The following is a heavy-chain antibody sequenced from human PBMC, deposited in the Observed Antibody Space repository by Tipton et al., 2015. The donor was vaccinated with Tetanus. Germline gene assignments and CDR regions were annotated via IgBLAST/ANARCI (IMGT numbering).Heavy chain of an antibody. J-gene: IGHJ4*02. CDR3: AKVGHSSPTPPYIGY. V-gene: IGHV3-23*01. CDR2: ISGSGDTT. D-gene: IGHD6-13*01. Sequence: CAASGFTFSSYAMTWVRQAPGKGLEWVSAISGSGDTTYYPDSVKGRFAISRDNSKHPLYLQMNSLRGEDAAVYYCAKVGHSSPTPPYIGYWGQGTLVTVSS. CDR1: GFTFSSYA.